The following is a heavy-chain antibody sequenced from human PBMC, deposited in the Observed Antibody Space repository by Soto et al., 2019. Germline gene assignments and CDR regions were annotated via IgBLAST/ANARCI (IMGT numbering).Heavy chain of an antibody. D-gene: IGHD3-10*01. J-gene: IGHJ4*02. Sequence: SVKVSCKASGGTFSSYTISWVRQAPGQGLEWMGRIIPILGIANYAQKFQGRVTITADKSTSTAYMELSSLRSEDTAVYYCARGTPYGSGSYSGYWGQGTLVTVSS. CDR2: IIPILGIA. V-gene: IGHV1-69*02. CDR3: ARGTPYGSGSYSGY. CDR1: GGTFSSYT.